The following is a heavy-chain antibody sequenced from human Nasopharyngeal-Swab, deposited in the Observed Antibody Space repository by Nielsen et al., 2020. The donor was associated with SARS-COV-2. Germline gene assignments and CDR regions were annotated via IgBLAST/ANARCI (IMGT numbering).Heavy chain of an antibody. CDR3: ARRAARDGYNYEVDP. Sequence: GGSLRLSCTGLGYSFANYWIGWVRQMPGKGLEWKGSSYPGNSDTRYSPAFHGRVTISADKSTNNAYLQWTSLRASDTAVYYCARRAARDGYNYEVDPWGQGTLVTVSS. D-gene: IGHD5-24*01. CDR1: GYSFANYW. CDR2: SYPGNSDT. J-gene: IGHJ5*02. V-gene: IGHV5-51*01.